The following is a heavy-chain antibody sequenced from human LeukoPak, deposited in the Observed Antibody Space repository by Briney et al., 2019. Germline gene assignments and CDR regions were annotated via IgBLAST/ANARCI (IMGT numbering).Heavy chain of an antibody. CDR1: GFTFSSYA. V-gene: IGHV3-30*04. D-gene: IGHD3-3*01. J-gene: IGHJ4*02. Sequence: PGRSLRLSCAASGFTFSSYAMHWVRQAPGKGLEGVAVISYDGSNKYYADSVKGRFTISRDNSKNSLYLQVNSLTAEDTAVYYCARAGVDTSGYYYQGFDYWGQGTLVTVSS. CDR3: ARAGVDTSGYYYQGFDY. CDR2: ISYDGSNK.